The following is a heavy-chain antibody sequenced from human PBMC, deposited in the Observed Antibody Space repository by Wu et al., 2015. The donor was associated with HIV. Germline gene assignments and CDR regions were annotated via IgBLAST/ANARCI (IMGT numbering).Heavy chain of an antibody. V-gene: IGHV1-69*13. Sequence: QVQLVQSGAEVKKPGSSVKVSCKASGGTFSSYAISWVRQAPGQGLEWMGRIIPIFGTANYAQKFQGRVTITADESTSTAYMELSSLRSEDTAVYYCARDLSREGRWELRYFDYWGQGTLGHRLL. CDR2: IIPIFGTA. J-gene: IGHJ4*02. CDR1: GGTFSSYA. CDR3: ARDLSREGRWELRYFDY. D-gene: IGHD1-26*01.